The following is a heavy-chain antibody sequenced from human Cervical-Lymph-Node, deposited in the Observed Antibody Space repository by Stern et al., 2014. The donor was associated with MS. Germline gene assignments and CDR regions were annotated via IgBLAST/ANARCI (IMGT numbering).Heavy chain of an antibody. V-gene: IGHV4-59*01. CDR2: VHYTGAT. J-gene: IGHJ3*01. D-gene: IGHD5-24*01. CDR1: DDSIGTNY. Sequence: VQLVESGPGQVRPSETLSLTCSVSDDSIGTNYWSWIRQPPGKGLEWIGYVHYTGATTYNPSLKSRVTMSLDTSEKQFSLNLKSVTAADTAVYYCARDSKSFDGFDVWGQGTMVTV. CDR3: ARDSKSFDGFDV.